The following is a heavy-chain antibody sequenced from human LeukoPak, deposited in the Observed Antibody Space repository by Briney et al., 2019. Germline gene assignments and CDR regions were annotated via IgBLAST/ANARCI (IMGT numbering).Heavy chain of an antibody. CDR1: GFTLSTKA. V-gene: IGHV3-23*01. CDR2: ISGSGAST. D-gene: IGHD1-26*01. J-gene: IGHJ4*02. Sequence: TGGSLRLSCAASGFTLSTKAMSWVRQAPGKGLEWISGISGSGASTYYADSVKGRFTISRDDSRNTLYLQMNSLRGDDTAVYYCAKDVGKWESLHFFDYWGQGTLVTVSS. CDR3: AKDVGKWESLHFFDY.